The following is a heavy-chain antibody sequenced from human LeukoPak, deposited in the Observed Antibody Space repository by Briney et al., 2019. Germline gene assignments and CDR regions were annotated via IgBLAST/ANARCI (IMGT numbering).Heavy chain of an antibody. J-gene: IGHJ4*02. Sequence: PGGSLRLSCAAPGFTVSSNYMSWVRQAPGKGLEWVSVIYSGGSTYYADSARGRFTISRDNSNNTLYLQMNSLRAEDTAVYYCARAARLHIDYWGQGTLVTVSS. V-gene: IGHV3-53*01. CDR2: IYSGGST. CDR3: ARAARLHIDY. CDR1: GFTVSSNY. D-gene: IGHD6-25*01.